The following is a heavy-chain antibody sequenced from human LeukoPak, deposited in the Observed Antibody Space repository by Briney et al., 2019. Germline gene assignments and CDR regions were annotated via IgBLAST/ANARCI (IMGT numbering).Heavy chain of an antibody. J-gene: IGHJ5*02. V-gene: IGHV1-8*01. D-gene: IGHD6-6*01. CDR2: MNPNSGNT. CDR1: GYTFTSYD. Sequence: ASVKGSCKASGYTFTSYDINWVRQATGQGLEWMGWMNPNSGNTGYAQKFQGRVTMTRNTSISTAYMELSSLRSEDTAVYYCARGKAARPIRYNWFDPWGQGTLVTVSS. CDR3: ARGKAARPIRYNWFDP.